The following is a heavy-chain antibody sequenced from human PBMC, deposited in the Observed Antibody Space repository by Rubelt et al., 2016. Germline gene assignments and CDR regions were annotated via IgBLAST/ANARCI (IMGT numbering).Heavy chain of an antibody. Sequence: LSLTCAVSGGSISSSNWWSWVRQPPGKGLEWIGEIYHSGSTNYNPSLKSRVTISVDKSKNQFSLKLSSVTAADTAVYYCAGIPTATVTTVELVWYAFDIWGQGTMVTVSS. CDR2: IYHSGST. D-gene: IGHD4-17*01. V-gene: IGHV4-4*02. CDR3: AGIPTATVTTVELVWYAFDI. CDR1: GGSISSSNW. J-gene: IGHJ3*02.